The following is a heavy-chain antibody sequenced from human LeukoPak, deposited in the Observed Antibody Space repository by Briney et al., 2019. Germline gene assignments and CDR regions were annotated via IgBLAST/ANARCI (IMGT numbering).Heavy chain of an antibody. Sequence: PSETLSLTCAVYGGSFSAYYWNWIRQPPGKGLEWIGEINHSGGTNYNPSLKSRVTISVDTSKNQFSLKLSSATAADTAVYYCARGDDYGGNSRYDYWGQGTLVTVSS. V-gene: IGHV4-34*01. J-gene: IGHJ4*02. D-gene: IGHD4-17*01. CDR1: GGSFSAYY. CDR2: INHSGGT. CDR3: ARGDDYGGNSRYDY.